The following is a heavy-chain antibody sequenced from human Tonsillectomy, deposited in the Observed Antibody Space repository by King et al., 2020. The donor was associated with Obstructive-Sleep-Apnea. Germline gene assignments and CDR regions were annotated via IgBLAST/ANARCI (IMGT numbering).Heavy chain of an antibody. CDR1: GFTFTAYW. CDR2: IKQDGSEE. J-gene: IGHJ3*02. Sequence: QLVQSGGGLVQPGGSLKLSCAASGFTFTAYWMSWVRQAPGTGLEWVANIKQDGSEEYYVDAVKGRFTISRDNAKNSLFLQMNSLRAEDTAVYFCVRDRLGHLFEGFDIWAKGQWSPSLQ. V-gene: IGHV3-7*01. D-gene: IGHD3-10*01. CDR3: VRDRLGHLFEGFDI.